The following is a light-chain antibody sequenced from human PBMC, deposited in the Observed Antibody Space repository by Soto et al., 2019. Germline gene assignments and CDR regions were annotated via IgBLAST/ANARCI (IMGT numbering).Light chain of an antibody. V-gene: IGKV2-28*01. CDR1: QSLLHNNGYNY. Sequence: DIVMPQSPLSLPVTPGEPASISCRSSQSLLHNNGYNYLDWYLQKPGQSPQLLIYLGSNRASGVTDRFSGSGSGTDFTLQISRVEAEDVGVYYCMQALQTAWTFGQGTKVEIK. J-gene: IGKJ1*01. CDR2: LGS. CDR3: MQALQTAWT.